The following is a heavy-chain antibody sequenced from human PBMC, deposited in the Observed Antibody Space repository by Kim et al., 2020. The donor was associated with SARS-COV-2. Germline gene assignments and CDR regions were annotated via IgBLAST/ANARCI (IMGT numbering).Heavy chain of an antibody. D-gene: IGHD2-2*01. CDR1: GFTFSSYS. V-gene: IGHV3-21*01. CDR3: ARDDCSSTSCYELGFYYYGMDV. J-gene: IGHJ6*02. Sequence: GGSLRLSCAASGFTFSSYSMNWVRQAPGKGLEWVSSISSSSSYIYYADSVKGRFTISRDNAKNSLYLQMNSLRAEDTAVYYCARDDCSSTSCYELGFYYYGMDVWGQGTTVTVSS. CDR2: ISSSSSYI.